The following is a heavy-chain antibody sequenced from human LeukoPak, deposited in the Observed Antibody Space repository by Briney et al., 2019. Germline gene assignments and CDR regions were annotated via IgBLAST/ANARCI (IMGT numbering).Heavy chain of an antibody. V-gene: IGHV4-38-2*02. Sequence: SETLSLTCTVSRYSISSGYYWGWIRQPPGKELEWIGSICHSGSAYYNPSLKSRVTISVDTSKNQFPLKLSSLTAADAAVYYCARVQPESLAVARVGTDYWGQGTLVTVSS. D-gene: IGHD6-19*01. CDR2: ICHSGSA. CDR3: ARVQPESLAVARVGTDY. J-gene: IGHJ4*02. CDR1: RYSISSGYY.